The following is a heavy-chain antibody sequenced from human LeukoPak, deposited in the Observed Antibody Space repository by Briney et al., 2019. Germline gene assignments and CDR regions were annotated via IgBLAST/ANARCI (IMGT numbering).Heavy chain of an antibody. Sequence: SETLSLTCTVSGGSISSANSYWNWIRQPAGKGLEWIGRVDLGGTTSYNPYLISRVTVSVDPSKNQFSLSLTSVTAADTATYYCAREGAYCSGTDCFATTVDAWGPGALVTVSS. J-gene: IGHJ5*02. CDR1: GGSISSANSY. CDR2: VDLGGTT. D-gene: IGHD2-2*01. CDR3: AREGAYCSGTDCFATTVDA. V-gene: IGHV4-61*02.